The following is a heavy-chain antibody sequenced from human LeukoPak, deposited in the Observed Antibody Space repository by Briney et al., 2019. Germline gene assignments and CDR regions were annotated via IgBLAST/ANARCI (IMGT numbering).Heavy chain of an antibody. Sequence: GGSLRLSCAASGFTFSSYGMHWVRQAPGKGLEWVAVISYDGSNKYYADSVKGRFTISRDNSKNTLYLQMNSLRAEDTAVYYCVKSMSGLNDYWGQGTLVTVPS. V-gene: IGHV3-30*18. J-gene: IGHJ4*02. CDR2: ISYDGSNK. CDR1: GFTFSSYG. D-gene: IGHD3-3*01. CDR3: VKSMSGLNDY.